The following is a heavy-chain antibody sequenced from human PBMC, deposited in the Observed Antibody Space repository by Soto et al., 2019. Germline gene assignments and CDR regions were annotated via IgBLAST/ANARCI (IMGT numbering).Heavy chain of an antibody. CDR2: ISYDGSNK. CDR1: GFTFSSYA. D-gene: IGHD5-12*01. Sequence: QPGGSLRLSCAASGFTFSSYAMSWVRQAPGKGLEWVAVISYDGSNKYYADSVKGRFTISRDNSKNTLYLQMNSLRAEDTAVYYWASDSGYDFNFDYWGQGTLVTVSS. J-gene: IGHJ4*02. V-gene: IGHV3-30-3*01. CDR3: ASDSGYDFNFDY.